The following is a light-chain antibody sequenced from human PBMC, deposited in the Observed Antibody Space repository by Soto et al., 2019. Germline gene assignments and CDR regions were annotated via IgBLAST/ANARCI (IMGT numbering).Light chain of an antibody. CDR1: QSVRSY. J-gene: IGKJ3*01. V-gene: IGKV3-11*01. CDR2: DSA. CDR3: HHRDDWLFT. Sequence: EIVLTQVPATLSLSPGERATLSCGASQSVRSYLAWYQQKPGQAPRLLIYDSANRAPGVPPRFRGSGSGTAFTLTIDSLEPEDSAIYYCHHRDDWLFTFGPGTRVEVK.